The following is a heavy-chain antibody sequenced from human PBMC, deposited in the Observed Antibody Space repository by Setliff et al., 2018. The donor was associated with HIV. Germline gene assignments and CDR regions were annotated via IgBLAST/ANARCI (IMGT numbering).Heavy chain of an antibody. Sequence: ASVKVSCKAFGYTFSTNAIHWVRQAPGQGLEWMGWIYPNTGGTNFAQEFQGRVSMTWDSSISTAYMDLSRLKSDDTAVYYCASVFYDFWSASYSNIDYWGQGTLVTVSS. CDR2: IYPNTGGT. CDR1: GYTFSTNA. V-gene: IGHV1-2*02. J-gene: IGHJ4*02. D-gene: IGHD3-3*01. CDR3: ASVFYDFWSASYSNIDY.